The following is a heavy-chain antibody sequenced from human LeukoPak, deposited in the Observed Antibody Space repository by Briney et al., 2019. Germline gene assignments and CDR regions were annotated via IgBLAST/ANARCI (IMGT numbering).Heavy chain of an antibody. D-gene: IGHD6-13*01. CDR2: INPNSGGT. CDR1: GYTFTGYY. CDR3: ARGSSWSLYYYYYYMDV. J-gene: IGHJ6*03. V-gene: IGHV1-2*02. Sequence: GASVKVSCKASGYTFTGYYMHWVRQAPGQGLEWMGWINPNSGGTNYAQKFQGRVTMTRDTSISTAYMELSRLIPDDTAVYYCARGSSWSLYYYYYYMDVWGKGTTVTVSS.